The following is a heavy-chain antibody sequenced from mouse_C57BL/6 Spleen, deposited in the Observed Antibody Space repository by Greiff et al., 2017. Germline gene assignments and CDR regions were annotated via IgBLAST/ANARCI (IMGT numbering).Heavy chain of an antibody. J-gene: IGHJ3*01. Sequence: QVQLQQPGAELVKPGASVKMSCKASGYTFTSYWITWVKQRPGQGLEWIGDIYPGSGSTNYNEKFKSKATLTVDTSSSTAYMQLSSLTSEDSAVYYGARGGTVVATDCAYWGQGTLVTVSA. CDR3: ARGGTVVATDCAY. D-gene: IGHD1-1*01. CDR1: GYTFTSYW. V-gene: IGHV1-55*01. CDR2: IYPGSGST.